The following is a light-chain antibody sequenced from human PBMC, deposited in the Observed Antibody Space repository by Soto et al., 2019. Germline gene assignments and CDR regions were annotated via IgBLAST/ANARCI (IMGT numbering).Light chain of an antibody. CDR3: AAWDDSLSGVV. V-gene: IGLV1-47*01. J-gene: IGLJ3*02. CDR1: SSNIGSNY. Sequence: QSVLTQPPSASGTPGQRVTISCSGSSSNIGSNYVYWYQQLPGTAPKLLIYRNDQRPSGVPDRFSGSKSSTSASLAISGLRSDDEADYYCAAWDDSLSGVVFGGGTQLTVL. CDR2: RND.